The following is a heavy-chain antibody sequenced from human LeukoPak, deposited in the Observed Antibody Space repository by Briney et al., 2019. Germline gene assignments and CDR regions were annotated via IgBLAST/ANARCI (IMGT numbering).Heavy chain of an antibody. CDR3: ARTTYCGGDCYSSFFGY. D-gene: IGHD2-21*02. Sequence: ASVKVSCKASGGTFSSYAISWVRQAPGQGLEWMGRIIPILGIANYAQKFQGRVTITADKSTNTAYMELSSLRSEDTAVYYCARTTYCGGDCYSSFFGYWGQGTLVTVSS. J-gene: IGHJ4*02. CDR1: GGTFSSYA. V-gene: IGHV1-69*04. CDR2: IIPILGIA.